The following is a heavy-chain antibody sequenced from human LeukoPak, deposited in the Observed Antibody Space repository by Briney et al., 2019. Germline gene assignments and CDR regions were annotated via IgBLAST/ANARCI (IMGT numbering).Heavy chain of an antibody. CDR1: GGTFSSYA. V-gene: IGHV1-8*03. D-gene: IGHD3-10*01. J-gene: IGHJ5*02. Sequence: ASAKVSCKASGGTFSSYAINWVRQATGQGLEWMGWINPNSGNTGYAQKFQGRVTITRNTSISTAYMELSSLRSEDTAVYYCARGPVRDYSGSGSSWFDPWGQGTLVTVSS. CDR2: INPNSGNT. CDR3: ARGPVRDYSGSGSSWFDP.